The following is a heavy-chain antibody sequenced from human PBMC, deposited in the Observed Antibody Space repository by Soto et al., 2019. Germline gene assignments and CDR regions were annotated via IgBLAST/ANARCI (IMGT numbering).Heavy chain of an antibody. CDR3: ARVVIPAGRYYYDSSGYYLDY. J-gene: IGHJ4*02. CDR2: IYSGGST. CDR1: GLTVSSNY. D-gene: IGHD3-22*01. Sequence: PGGSLRLSCAASGLTVSSNYMSWVRQATGKGLEWVSVIYSGGSTYYADSVKGRFTISRDNSKNTLYLQMNSLRAEDTAVYYCARVVIPAGRYYYDSSGYYLDYWGQGTPVTVSS. V-gene: IGHV3-53*01.